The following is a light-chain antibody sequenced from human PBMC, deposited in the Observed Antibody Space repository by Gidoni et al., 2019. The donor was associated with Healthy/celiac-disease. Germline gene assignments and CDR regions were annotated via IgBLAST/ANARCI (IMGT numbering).Light chain of an antibody. CDR3: QQYNNWPLT. CDR2: GAS. CDR1: QSVSSN. V-gene: IGKV3-15*01. J-gene: IGKJ4*02. Sequence: EIVMTQSPATLSVSPGERATLSCRASQSVSSNLAWYQQKPGQAPRLLIYGASTRATGSPARCSGSGSGTEFTRTISSLQSEDVAVYYCQQYNNWPLTFGGGTKVEIK.